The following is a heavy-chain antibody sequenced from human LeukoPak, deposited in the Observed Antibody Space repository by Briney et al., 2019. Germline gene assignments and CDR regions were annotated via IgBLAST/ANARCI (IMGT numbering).Heavy chain of an antibody. CDR1: GGTFSSYT. V-gene: IGHV1-69*02. CDR2: IIPILGIA. Sequence: SVKVSCKASGGTFSSYTISLVRQAPGQGLEWMGRIIPILGIANYAQKFQGRVTITADKSTSTAYMELSSLRSEDTAVYYCARVGPAGTTIGYYYYYMDVWGKGTTVTVFS. D-gene: IGHD1-7*01. CDR3: ARVGPAGTTIGYYYYYMDV. J-gene: IGHJ6*03.